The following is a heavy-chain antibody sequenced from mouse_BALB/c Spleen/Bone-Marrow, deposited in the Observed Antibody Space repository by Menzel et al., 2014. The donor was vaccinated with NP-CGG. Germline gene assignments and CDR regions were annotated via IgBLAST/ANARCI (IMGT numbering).Heavy chain of an antibody. J-gene: IGHJ1*01. CDR3: APYYYGSSYGFYWYFDV. Sequence: QVQLQQSGAELVKPGASVKLSCKASGYTFTSYWMHWVKQRPGQGLEWIGEINPSNGRTNYNEKFKSKATLTVDKSSSTAYMQLSSLTSEDSAVYYCAPYYYGSSYGFYWYFDVCGAGTTVTVSS. D-gene: IGHD1-1*01. CDR2: INPSNGRT. V-gene: IGHV1S81*02. CDR1: GYTFTSYW.